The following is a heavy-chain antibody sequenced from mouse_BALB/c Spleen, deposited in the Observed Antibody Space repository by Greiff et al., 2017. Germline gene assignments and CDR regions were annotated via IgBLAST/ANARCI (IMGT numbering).Heavy chain of an antibody. J-gene: IGHJ3*01. D-gene: IGHD2-10*02. CDR2: INSNGGST. Sequence: EVQLVESGGGLVQPGGSLKLSCAASGFTFSSYGMSWVRQTPDKRLELVATINSNGGSTYYPDSVKGRFPISRDNAKNTLYLQMSILKSEDTAMYYCARDGYGNRAWFAYGGKGTLVTVSA. CDR1: GFTFSSYG. CDR3: ARDGYGNRAWFAY. V-gene: IGHV5-6-3*01.